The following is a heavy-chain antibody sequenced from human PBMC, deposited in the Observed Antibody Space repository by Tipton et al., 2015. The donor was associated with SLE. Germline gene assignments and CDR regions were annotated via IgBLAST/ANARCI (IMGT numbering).Heavy chain of an antibody. Sequence: SLRLSCAASGFNFSNYFMTWIRQAPGKGLEWVSYISGTSNSIYYADSVEGRFSVSRDNAKNSMFLQMTSLRPEDTAVYYWARDPGLAAGGLDYWGQGTLVTVSS. CDR3: ARDPGLAAGGLDY. CDR2: ISGTSNSI. J-gene: IGHJ4*02. D-gene: IGHD6-13*01. V-gene: IGHV3-11*04. CDR1: GFNFSNYF.